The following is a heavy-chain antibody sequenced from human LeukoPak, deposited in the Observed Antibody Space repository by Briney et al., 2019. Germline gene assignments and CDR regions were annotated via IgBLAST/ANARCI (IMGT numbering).Heavy chain of an antibody. CDR1: GFTFTKYW. Sequence: GGSLRLSCAASGFTFTKYWMTWVRQAPGKGLEWVGNIKQDGSDKNYMDSVKGRFTISRDNSKNTLYLQMNSLKTEDTAVYYCASGQYYYDSSGYLGLDIWGQGTMVTVSS. CDR2: IKQDGSDK. J-gene: IGHJ3*02. D-gene: IGHD3-22*01. CDR3: ASGQYYYDSSGYLGLDI. V-gene: IGHV3-7*03.